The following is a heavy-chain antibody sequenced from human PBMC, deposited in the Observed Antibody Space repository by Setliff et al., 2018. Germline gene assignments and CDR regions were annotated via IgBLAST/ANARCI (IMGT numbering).Heavy chain of an antibody. V-gene: IGHV3-7*01. D-gene: IGHD3-10*01. Sequence: GGSLRLSCGASGFTYNSDWVSWVRQAPGKGLEWLASINPDGSEKYYVDSVKGRSTISRDNAKSSLSLQMNSLRTEDTAVYYCFGAGTCSYWGQGTQVTVSS. CDR1: GFTYNSDW. CDR2: INPDGSEK. J-gene: IGHJ4*02. CDR3: FGAGTCSY.